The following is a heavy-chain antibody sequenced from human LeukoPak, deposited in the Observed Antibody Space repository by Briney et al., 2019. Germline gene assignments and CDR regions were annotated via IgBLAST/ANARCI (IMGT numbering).Heavy chain of an antibody. CDR3: ARDPYGSIDY. D-gene: IGHD3-10*01. CDR2: IYYSGST. J-gene: IGHJ4*02. CDR1: GGSISSGGYY. Sequence: SETLSLTCTVSGGSISSGGYYWSRIRQHPGKGLEWIGHIYYSGSTYYNPSLKSRVTISVDTSKNQFSLKLSSVTAADTAVYYCARDPYGSIDYWGQGTLVTVSS. V-gene: IGHV4-31*03.